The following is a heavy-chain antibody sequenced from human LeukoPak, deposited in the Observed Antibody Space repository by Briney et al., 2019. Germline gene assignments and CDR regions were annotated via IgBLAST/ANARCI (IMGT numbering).Heavy chain of an antibody. D-gene: IGHD4-17*01. CDR2: ISGSGGST. J-gene: IGHJ6*03. V-gene: IGHV3-23*01. Sequence: GGSLRLSCAASGFTFSSYAMSWVRQAPGKGLEWVSAISGSGGSTYYADSVKGRFTISRDNSKNTLYLQMNSLRAEDTAVYFCAQDLAHGDYVEYMDVWGKGTTVTVSS. CDR1: GFTFSSYA. CDR3: AQDLAHGDYVEYMDV.